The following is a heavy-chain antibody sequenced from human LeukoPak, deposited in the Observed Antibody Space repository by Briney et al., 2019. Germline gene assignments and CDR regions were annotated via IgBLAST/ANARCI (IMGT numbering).Heavy chain of an antibody. CDR1: GFTDSSNY. CDR2: IYSGGST. V-gene: IGHV3-53*01. Sequence: PGGSLRLSCAASGFTDSSNYMSWVRQAPGKGLEWVSVIYSGGSTYYADSVKGRFTISRDNSKNTLYLQMNSLRAEDTAVYYCARSVRDYDFRSGYYYYYYMDVWGKGTTVTVSS. D-gene: IGHD3-3*01. CDR3: ARSVRDYDFRSGYYYYYYMDV. J-gene: IGHJ6*03.